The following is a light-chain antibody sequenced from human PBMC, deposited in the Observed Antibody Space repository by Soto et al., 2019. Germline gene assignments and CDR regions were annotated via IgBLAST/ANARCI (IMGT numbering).Light chain of an antibody. CDR2: GAS. CDR3: QQYVHWPPGA. J-gene: IGKJ1*01. CDR1: QSVSSSY. Sequence: EIVLTQSPGTLSLSPGERATLSCRASQSVSSSYLAWYQQKPGQAPRLLIYGASSRATGIPDRFSGSGSGTEFTLTISSLQSEDSAVYYCQQYVHWPPGAFGQGTKVDIK. V-gene: IGKV3-20*01.